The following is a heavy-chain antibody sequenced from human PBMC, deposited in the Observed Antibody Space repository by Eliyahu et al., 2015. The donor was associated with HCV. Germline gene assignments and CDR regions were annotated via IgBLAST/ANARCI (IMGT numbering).Heavy chain of an antibody. CDR1: GFTLQYXL. J-gene: IGHJ6*02. CDR3: TTAGSHFYGSGNYFIDFTINGMDV. D-gene: IGHD3-10*01. Sequence: EVQLEESGGGLVKPGGXFRLSCAASGFTLQYXLAXLGPPGSREGAGVVGRIKSKTDGGTTDYAAPVKGRFTISRDDSRNTLYLEMNSLETEDTGVYYCTTAGSHFYGSGNYFIDFTINGMDVWGQGTTVTVSS. CDR2: IKSKTDGGTT. V-gene: IGHV3-15*01.